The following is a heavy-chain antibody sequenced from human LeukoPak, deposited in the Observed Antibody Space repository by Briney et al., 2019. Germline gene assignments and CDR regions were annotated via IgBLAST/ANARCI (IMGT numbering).Heavy chain of an antibody. CDR3: ATEKSPYCSSTSCYFLENWFDP. CDR1: GYTFTGYY. J-gene: IGHJ5*02. CDR2: INPNSGGT. D-gene: IGHD2-2*01. V-gene: IGHV1-2*02. Sequence: ASVKVSCKASGYTFTGYYMHWVRQAPGQGLEWMGWINPNSGGTNYAQKFQGGVTMTRDTSISTVYMELSRLRSDDTAVYYCATEKSPYCSSTSCYFLENWFDPWGQGTLVTVSS.